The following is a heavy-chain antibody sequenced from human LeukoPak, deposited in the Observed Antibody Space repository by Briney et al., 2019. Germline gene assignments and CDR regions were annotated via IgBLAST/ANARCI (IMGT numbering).Heavy chain of an antibody. V-gene: IGHV1-2*02. CDR3: ASHYGSGSYYFDY. Sequence: ASVKVSCKASGYTFTGYYMHWVRQAPGQGLEWMGWINPNSGGTNYAQKFQGRVTMTRDTSISTAYMELSRLRSDDTAVYYCASHYGSGSYYFDYWGQGTLVTVSS. D-gene: IGHD3-10*01. CDR2: INPNSGGT. CDR1: GYTFTGYY. J-gene: IGHJ4*02.